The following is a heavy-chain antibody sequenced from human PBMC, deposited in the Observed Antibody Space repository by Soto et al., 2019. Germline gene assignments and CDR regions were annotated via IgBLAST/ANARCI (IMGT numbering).Heavy chain of an antibody. Sequence: EVQLVESGGGLVQPGGSLRLSCAASGFTFSSYWMHWVRQAPGKGLVWVSRINSDGSSTSYADSVKGRFTISRDNAKNTLYLQMYSLRAEDTAVYYCASPMGAVASNDAFDIWGQGTMVTVSS. D-gene: IGHD6-19*01. CDR2: INSDGSST. J-gene: IGHJ3*02. V-gene: IGHV3-74*01. CDR3: ASPMGAVASNDAFDI. CDR1: GFTFSSYW.